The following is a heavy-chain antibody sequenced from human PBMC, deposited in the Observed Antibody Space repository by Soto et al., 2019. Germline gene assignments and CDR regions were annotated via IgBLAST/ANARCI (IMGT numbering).Heavy chain of an antibody. CDR2: ISGYNGNT. J-gene: IGHJ3*02. CDR1: GYAFSGYG. V-gene: IGHV1-18*01. CDR3: AKRPAFDVHGFDI. Sequence: QVQLVQSGAEVKKPGASVKVSCKASGYAFSGYGITWVRQAPGQGLEWMGWISGYNGNTNYAQKVQGRITMTTDTSTSTAYMELRSLKSDDTSVYYCAKRPAFDVHGFDIWGPGTMVTVSS. D-gene: IGHD3-3*02.